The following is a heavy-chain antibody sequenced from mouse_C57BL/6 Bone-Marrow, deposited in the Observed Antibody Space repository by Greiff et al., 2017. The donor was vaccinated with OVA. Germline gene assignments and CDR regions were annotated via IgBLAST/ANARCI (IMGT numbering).Heavy chain of an antibody. CDR3: TPGWFFFAY. CDR2: IRLKSDNYAT. J-gene: IGHJ3*01. CDR1: GFTFSNYW. D-gene: IGHD2-3*01. Sequence: EVHLVESGGGLVQPGGSMKLSCVASGFTFSNYWMNWVRQSPEKGLEWVAQIRLKSDNYATHYAESVKGRFTISRDDSKSSVYLQMNNLRAEDTGIYYCTPGWFFFAYWGQGTLVTVSA. V-gene: IGHV6-3*01.